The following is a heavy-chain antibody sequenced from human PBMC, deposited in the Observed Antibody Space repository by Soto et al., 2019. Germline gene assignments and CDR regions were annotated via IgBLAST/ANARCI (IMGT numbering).Heavy chain of an antibody. Sequence: SETLSLTCTVSGGSISSGDYYWSWIRQPPGKGLEWIGYIYYSGSVYYNPSLKSRVTISVDTSKNQFSLKLSSVTAADTAVYYCARGRTNYKPYWFDPWGQGTLVTVSS. CDR1: GGSISSGDYY. J-gene: IGHJ5*02. CDR3: ARGRTNYKPYWFDP. CDR2: IYYSGSV. V-gene: IGHV4-30-4*01. D-gene: IGHD1-20*01.